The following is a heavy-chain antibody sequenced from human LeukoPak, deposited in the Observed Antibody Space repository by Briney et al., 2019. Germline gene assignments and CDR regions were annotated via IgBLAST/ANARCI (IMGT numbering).Heavy chain of an antibody. D-gene: IGHD1-26*01. J-gene: IGHJ4*02. CDR2: ISSNGGST. CDR3: ASGIRAFDN. V-gene: IGHV3-64*01. Sequence: PGGSLRLSCAASGFTFSSYAMHWVRQAPGKGLEYVSAISSNGGSTYYANSVKGRFTISRDNSKNTLYLQMGSLRGEDTAVYYCASGIRAFDNWGQGTLVTVSA. CDR1: GFTFSSYA.